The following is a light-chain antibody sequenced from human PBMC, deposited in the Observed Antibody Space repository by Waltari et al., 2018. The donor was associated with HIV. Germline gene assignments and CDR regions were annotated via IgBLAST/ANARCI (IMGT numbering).Light chain of an antibody. J-gene: IGKJ4*01. CDR3: QGLNVYPRRLF. CDR1: LGIISF. V-gene: IGKV1-9*01. CDR2: GAS. Sequence: IQLTQSPSFLSASVGDRVTITCRASLGIISFLAWYQQKPGKAPKLLIYGASTLQSGGSSGSSACGSGTEFTLTLSRLQAGDFATYFWQGLNVYPRRLFVGGGTKLEVK.